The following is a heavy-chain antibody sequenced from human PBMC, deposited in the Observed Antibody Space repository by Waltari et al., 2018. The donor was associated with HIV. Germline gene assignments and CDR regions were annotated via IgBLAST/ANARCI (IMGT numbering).Heavy chain of an antibody. Sequence: QVQLIQSGTEVKKPGASVRVSCKVSGYTLSELSLHWVRQAHGKGLEWMGGFEPEEGEKLYAQKVQGRVTMTEDRYADTAYMELSSLRPEDTAVYYCATINISGVVPAAISYAFDVWGQGTMVTVSS. J-gene: IGHJ3*01. CDR3: ATINISGVVPAAISYAFDV. V-gene: IGHV1-24*01. CDR2: FEPEEGEK. D-gene: IGHD2-2*01. CDR1: GYTLSELS.